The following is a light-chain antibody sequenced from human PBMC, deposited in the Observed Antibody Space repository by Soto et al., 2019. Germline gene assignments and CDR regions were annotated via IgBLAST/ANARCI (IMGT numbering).Light chain of an antibody. CDR2: KEY. J-gene: IGKJ1*01. CDR3: KPSYDTLCP. Sequence: MQMTQAPCTLSGSGGDRVTITSRATQTISSWLAWYQQKPGKDNKIMIYKEYTRESGVHDRFSGDGSGTDFTLTIRSMQAEDVAVYYCKPSYDTLCPFGPG. V-gene: IGKV1-5*03. CDR1: QTISSW.